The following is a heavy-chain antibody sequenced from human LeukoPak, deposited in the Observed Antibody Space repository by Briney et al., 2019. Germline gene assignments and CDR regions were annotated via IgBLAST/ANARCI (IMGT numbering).Heavy chain of an antibody. D-gene: IGHD2-2*03. Sequence: ASVKVSCKASGYTFTSYGISWVRQAPGQGLEWMGWICAYNGNTNYAQKLQGRVTMTTDTSTSTAYMELRSLRSDDTAVYYCARDTLDIVVVPAASNFDYWGQGTLVTVSS. CDR2: ICAYNGNT. V-gene: IGHV1-18*01. J-gene: IGHJ4*02. CDR1: GYTFTSYG. CDR3: ARDTLDIVVVPAASNFDY.